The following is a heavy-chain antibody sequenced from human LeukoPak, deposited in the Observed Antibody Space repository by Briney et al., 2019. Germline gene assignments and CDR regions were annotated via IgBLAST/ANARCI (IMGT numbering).Heavy chain of an antibody. CDR2: YYYSGNT. D-gene: IGHD6-13*01. CDR1: GVSISNYY. V-gene: IGHV4-59*08. CDR3: ATTFSGYVSSWPEYFQH. J-gene: IGHJ1*01. Sequence: PSETLSLTCNVSGVSISNYYWSWIRQPPGKGLEWIGYYYYSGNTNYNPSLKSRVTISADTSKNQFSLRLFSMTASDTAVYYCATTFSGYVSSWPEYFQHWGQGSLVTVSS.